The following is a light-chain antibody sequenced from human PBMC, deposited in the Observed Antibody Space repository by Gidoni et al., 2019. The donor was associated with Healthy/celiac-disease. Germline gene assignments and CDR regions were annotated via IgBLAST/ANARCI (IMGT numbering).Light chain of an antibody. Sequence: DIQMTQSPSSLSASVGARVTITCRARQSISSYVNWYQQKPGKAPKLLIYAASSLQSGVPSRFSGSGSGTDFTLTISSLQPEDFATYYCQQSYRTPYTCXQXTKLXIK. CDR1: QSISSY. CDR3: QQSYRTPYT. V-gene: IGKV1-39*01. J-gene: IGKJ2*01. CDR2: AAS.